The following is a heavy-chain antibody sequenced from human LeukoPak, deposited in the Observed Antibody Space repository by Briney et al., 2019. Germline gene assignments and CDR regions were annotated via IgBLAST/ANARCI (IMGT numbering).Heavy chain of an antibody. V-gene: IGHV3-21*01. CDR1: GFTFSSYS. CDR2: ISSSSSNK. D-gene: IGHD3-10*01. CDR3: ARGPMVRGPDY. Sequence: GGSLRLSCAASGFTFSSYSVNWVRQPHRNGLEWVSSISSSSSNKYYADSVKGRFTISRDNSKNSLYLQMNSLRAEDTAVYYCARGPMVRGPDYWGQGTLVTVSS. J-gene: IGHJ4*02.